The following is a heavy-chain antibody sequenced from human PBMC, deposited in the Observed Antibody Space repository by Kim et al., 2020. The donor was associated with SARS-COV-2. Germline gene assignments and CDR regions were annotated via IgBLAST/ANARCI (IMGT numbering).Heavy chain of an antibody. J-gene: IGHJ6*02. CDR2: ISAYNGNI. V-gene: IGHV1-18*01. D-gene: IGHD5-12*01. Sequence: ASVKVSCRASGYTFSSYGLNWLRQAPGQGLEWMGWISAYNGNIKYAQKLQGRVTMTTETSTSTAYMELRSLRFDDTAVYYCARGTSGYDPRDYGMDVWGQGTTVTVSS. CDR1: GYTFSSYG. CDR3: ARGTSGYDPRDYGMDV.